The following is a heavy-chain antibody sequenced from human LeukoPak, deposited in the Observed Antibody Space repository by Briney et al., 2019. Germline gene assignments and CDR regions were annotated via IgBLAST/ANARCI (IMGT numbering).Heavy chain of an antibody. CDR3: ARDYDSSGYYFDY. D-gene: IGHD3-22*01. CDR2: INPNSGGT. CDR1: GYTFTGYY. J-gene: IGHJ4*02. V-gene: IGHV1-2*02. Sequence: GASVKVSCKASGYTFTGYYMHWVRQAPGQGLEWMGWINPNSGGTNYAQEFQGRVTMTRDTSISTAYMELSRLRSDDTAVYYCARDYDSSGYYFDYWGQGTLVTVSS.